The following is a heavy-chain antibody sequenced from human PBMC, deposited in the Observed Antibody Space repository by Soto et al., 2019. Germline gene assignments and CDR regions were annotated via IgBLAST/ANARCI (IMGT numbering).Heavy chain of an antibody. CDR1: GYSFTSYW. CDR2: IYPGDSDT. J-gene: IGHJ4*02. V-gene: IGHV5-51*01. CDR3: ARRYCTNGVCYHDDD. Sequence: GESLKISCKGSGYSFTSYWIGWVRQMPGKGLEWMGIIYPGDSDTRYSPSFQGQVTISADKSISTAYLQWSSLKASDTAMYYCARRYCTNGVCYHDDDWGQGTLVIVSS. D-gene: IGHD2-8*01.